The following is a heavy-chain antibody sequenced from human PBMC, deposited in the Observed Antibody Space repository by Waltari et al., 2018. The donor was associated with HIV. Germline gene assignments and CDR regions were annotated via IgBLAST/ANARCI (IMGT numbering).Heavy chain of an antibody. CDR1: GVTFVGYS. CDR2: VIPIYGTA. Sequence: QVQLVQSGPEVKKPGSSVRVSCKASGVTFVGYSLSWVRQAPGKGLEWLGGVIPIYGTANYARKFLGRFTITADESTRTAHMEITRLTSEDTAVYYCARVRKDDSGWSPGETWGQGTLVTVSS. V-gene: IGHV1-69*01. J-gene: IGHJ5*02. CDR3: ARVRKDDSGWSPGET. D-gene: IGHD6-19*01.